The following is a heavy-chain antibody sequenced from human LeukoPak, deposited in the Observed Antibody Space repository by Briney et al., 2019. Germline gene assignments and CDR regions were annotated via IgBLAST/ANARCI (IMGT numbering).Heavy chain of an antibody. CDR1: GYTFTGYY. CDR2: INPNSGGT. CDR3: ARGSVAAVFSMDV. D-gene: IGHD6-13*01. V-gene: IGHV1-2*04. J-gene: IGHJ6*02. Sequence: VASVKVSCNASGYTFTGYYMHWVRQAPGQGLEWMGWINPNSGGTNYAQKFQGWVTMTRDTSISTAYMELSRLRSDDTAVYYCARGSVAAVFSMDVWGQGTTVTVSS.